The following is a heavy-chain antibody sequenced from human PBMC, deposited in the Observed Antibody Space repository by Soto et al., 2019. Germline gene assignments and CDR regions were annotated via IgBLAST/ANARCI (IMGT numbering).Heavy chain of an antibody. CDR3: ARDLTGTDAFDI. CDR2: ISSSSSYI. V-gene: IGHV3-21*01. Sequence: GGSLRLSCAASGFTFSSYWMSWVRQAPGEGLEWVSSISSSSSYIYYADSVKGRFTISRDNAKNSLYLQMNSLGAEDTAVYYCARDLTGTDAFDIWGQGTMVTVSS. CDR1: GFTFSSYW. J-gene: IGHJ3*02. D-gene: IGHD7-27*01.